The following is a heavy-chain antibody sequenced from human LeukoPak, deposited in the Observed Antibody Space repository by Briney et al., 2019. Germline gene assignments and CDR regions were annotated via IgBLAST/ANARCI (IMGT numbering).Heavy chain of an antibody. CDR2: ISSSSSYI. V-gene: IGHV3-21*01. Sequence: PGGSLRLSCAASGFTLSSYSMNWVRQAPGKGLEWVSSISSSSSYIYYADSVKGRFTISRDNAKNSLSLQMNSLRAEDTAVYYCARGGEPVGFDYWGQGTLVTVSS. D-gene: IGHD1-26*01. J-gene: IGHJ4*02. CDR1: GFTLSSYS. CDR3: ARGGEPVGFDY.